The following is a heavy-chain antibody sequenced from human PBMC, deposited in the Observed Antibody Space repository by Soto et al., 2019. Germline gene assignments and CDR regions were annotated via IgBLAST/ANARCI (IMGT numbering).Heavy chain of an antibody. D-gene: IGHD3-22*01. CDR1: GGTFSNHA. CDR3: ARGPDRSGFYLFDY. V-gene: IGHV1-69*13. J-gene: IGHJ4*02. CDR2: IIPLSGTT. Sequence: SVKVSCKASGGTFSNHAISGVRQAPGQGPEWMGGIIPLSGTTNYAQKFQGRVTITADESMTTAYMELSSLRYEDTAVYYCARGPDRSGFYLFDYWGQGTLVTVSS.